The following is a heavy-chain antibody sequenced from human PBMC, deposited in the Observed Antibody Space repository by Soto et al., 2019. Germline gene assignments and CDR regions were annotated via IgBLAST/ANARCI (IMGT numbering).Heavy chain of an antibody. V-gene: IGHV1-18*01. D-gene: IGHD5-18*01. J-gene: IGHJ4*02. Sequence: QVQLVQSGAEVKKPGASVKVSCKASGYTFTSYGISWVRQAPGQGLEWMGWISAYNGNTNYAQKLQGRVTMTTDTPARTAYMGLRSLRSEDTAVYYCARWGGGSAMVHWGQGTLVTVSS. CDR2: ISAYNGNT. CDR1: GYTFTSYG. CDR3: ARWGGGSAMVH.